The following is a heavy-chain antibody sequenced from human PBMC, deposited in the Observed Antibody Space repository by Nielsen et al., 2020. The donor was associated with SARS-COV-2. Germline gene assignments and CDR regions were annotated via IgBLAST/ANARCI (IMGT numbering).Heavy chain of an antibody. Sequence: GGSLRLSCAASGFTFSGYWMHWVRQVPGKGLVWVSEINDDGSITNYADSVKGRFTISRDNAKNTLYLQMNSLRAEDTAVYYCATLSAPLDYWGQGTLVTVSA. V-gene: IGHV3-74*01. D-gene: IGHD6-6*01. CDR2: INDDGSIT. J-gene: IGHJ4*02. CDR3: ATLSAPLDY. CDR1: GFTFSGYW.